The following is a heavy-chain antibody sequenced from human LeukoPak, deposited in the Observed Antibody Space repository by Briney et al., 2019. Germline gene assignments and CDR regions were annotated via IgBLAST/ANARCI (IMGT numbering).Heavy chain of an antibody. CDR2: IYYSGST. D-gene: IGHD4-23*01. CDR3: ASLDYGGNSVRFDY. CDR1: GGSISSYY. V-gene: IGHV4-59*01. J-gene: IGHJ4*02. Sequence: SETLSLTCTVSGGSISSYYWSWIRQPPGKGLKWIGYIYYSGSTNYNPSLKSRVTISVGTSKNQFSLKLSSVTAAHTAVYYCASLDYGGNSVRFDYWRQGTLVTVSS.